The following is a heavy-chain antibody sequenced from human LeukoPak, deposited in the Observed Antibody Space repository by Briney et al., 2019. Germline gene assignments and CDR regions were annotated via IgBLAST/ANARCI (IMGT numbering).Heavy chain of an antibody. D-gene: IGHD6-13*01. CDR2: ISSTSSYI. Sequence: PGGSLRLSCSASGFTFSSYTMSWVRQAPGKGLEWVSSISSTSSYIYYADSVKGRFTISRDNAKNSLYLQMNSLRAEDTAVYYCARTYSSSWYDYWGQGTLVTVSS. CDR1: GFTFSSYT. CDR3: ARTYSSSWYDY. J-gene: IGHJ4*02. V-gene: IGHV3-21*01.